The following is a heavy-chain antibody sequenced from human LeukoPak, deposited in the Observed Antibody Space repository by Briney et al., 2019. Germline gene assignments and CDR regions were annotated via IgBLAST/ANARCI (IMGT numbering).Heavy chain of an antibody. CDR3: AREPTSSSSPWFDP. Sequence: GGSLRLSCAASGFTFSSYAMPWVRQAPGKGLEWVAVISYDGSNKYYADSVKGRFTISRDNSKNTLYLQMNSLRAEDTAVYYCAREPTSSSSPWFDPWGQGTLVTISS. D-gene: IGHD6-6*01. CDR1: GFTFSSYA. J-gene: IGHJ5*02. CDR2: ISYDGSNK. V-gene: IGHV3-30-3*01.